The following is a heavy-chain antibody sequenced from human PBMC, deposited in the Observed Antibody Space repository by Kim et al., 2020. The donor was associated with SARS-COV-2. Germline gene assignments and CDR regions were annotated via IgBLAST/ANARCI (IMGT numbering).Heavy chain of an antibody. CDR2: IYYSGST. CDR1: GGSISSGGYY. CDR3: ARDQRLQLDY. Sequence: SETLSLTCTVSGGSISSGGYYWSWIRQHPGKGLEWIGYIYYSGSTYYNPSLKSRVTISVDTSKNQFSLKLSSVTAADTAVYYCARDQRLQLDYWGQGTLVTVSS. V-gene: IGHV4-31*03. J-gene: IGHJ4*02. D-gene: IGHD4-4*01.